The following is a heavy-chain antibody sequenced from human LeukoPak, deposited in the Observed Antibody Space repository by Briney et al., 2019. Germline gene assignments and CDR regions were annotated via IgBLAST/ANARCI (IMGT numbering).Heavy chain of an antibody. J-gene: IGHJ5*02. CDR1: GFIFSSYS. CDR3: ARAFNP. V-gene: IGHV3-21*01. CDR2: ISGNSNYI. Sequence: SGGSLRLSCGTSGFIFSSYSMNWVRQAPGKGLEWVSSISGNSNYIYYADSVKGRFTISRDNAKNSLYLQMNRLRVEDTAVYYCARAFNPWGQGTLVTVSS.